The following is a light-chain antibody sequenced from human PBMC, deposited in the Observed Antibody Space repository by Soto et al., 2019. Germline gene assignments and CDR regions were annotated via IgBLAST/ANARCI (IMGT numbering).Light chain of an antibody. Sequence: EVVLTQSPATLSLSPGETATLSCRASRSVDSHLAWYQHKPGQAPRLLIFEASTRATGVPARFSGSRSGAEFTLTISSLQSEDFAVYYCQHYVTWPLTFGGGTKVESK. J-gene: IGKJ4*01. CDR1: RSVDSH. CDR2: EAS. CDR3: QHYVTWPLT. V-gene: IGKV3D-15*01.